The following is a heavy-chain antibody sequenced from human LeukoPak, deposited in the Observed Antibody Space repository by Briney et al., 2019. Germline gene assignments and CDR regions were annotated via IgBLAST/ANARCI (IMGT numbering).Heavy chain of an antibody. CDR3: ARGLNWGVARAFGDYYFDY. D-gene: IGHD3-16*01. CDR2: INNDGSET. Sequence: GGSLRLSCAASGFTFSNYWIHWVRQGPGKGLEWVSRINNDGSETIYADAVKGRFTFSRDNAKNTLYLQMNSLRSDDTAVYYCARGLNWGVARAFGDYYFDYWGQGTLVTVSS. J-gene: IGHJ4*02. CDR1: GFTFSNYW. V-gene: IGHV3-74*01.